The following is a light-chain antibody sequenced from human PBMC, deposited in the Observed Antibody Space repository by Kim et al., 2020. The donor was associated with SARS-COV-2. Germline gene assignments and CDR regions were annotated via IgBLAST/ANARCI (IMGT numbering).Light chain of an antibody. J-gene: IGLJ2*01. CDR3: SLSFSGTRI. CDR1: TGTVTTTHY. CDR2: DAS. V-gene: IGLV7-46*01. Sequence: QAVVTQEPSLTVSPGGTVTLTCDSSTGTVTTTHYPYWFQQKPGQAPRTLIYDASDKHSWTPARFSGSLLGGKAALTLSGAQPEDEADYYCSLSFSGTRIFGGGTQLTVL.